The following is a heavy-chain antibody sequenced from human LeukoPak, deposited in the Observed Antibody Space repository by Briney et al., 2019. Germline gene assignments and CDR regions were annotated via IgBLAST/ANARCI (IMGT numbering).Heavy chain of an antibody. J-gene: IGHJ4*02. CDR1: GFTFSSYS. CDR3: ARDWAYGSGSYRGY. D-gene: IGHD3-10*01. CDR2: INSRSTSI. Sequence: PGGSLRLSCAASGFTFSSYSMNWVRQAPGKGLEWVSYINSRSTSIHYADSVKGRFTISRDNSKNTLYLQMNSLRAEDTAVYYCARDWAYGSGSYRGYWGQGTPVTVSS. V-gene: IGHV3-48*01.